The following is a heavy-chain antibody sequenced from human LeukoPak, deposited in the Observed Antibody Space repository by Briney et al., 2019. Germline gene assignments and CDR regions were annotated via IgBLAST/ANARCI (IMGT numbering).Heavy chain of an antibody. J-gene: IGHJ5*02. V-gene: IGHV1-69*13. Sequence: SVKVSCKASGGTFSSYAISWVRQAPGQGLEWMGGIIPIFGTANYAQKFQGRVTITADEYTSTAYMELSSLRSEDTAVYYCARGEELQDWFDPWGQGTLVTVSS. CDR1: GGTFSSYA. CDR3: ARGEELQDWFDP. D-gene: IGHD3-10*01. CDR2: IIPIFGTA.